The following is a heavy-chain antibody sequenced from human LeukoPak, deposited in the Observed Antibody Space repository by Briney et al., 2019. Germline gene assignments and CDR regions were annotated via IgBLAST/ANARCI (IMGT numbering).Heavy chain of an antibody. V-gene: IGHV1-18*01. Sequence: ASVKVSCKASGYTFNTYGVTWVRQAPGQGLEWMGWISPYNGNTNYAQKLQGRATMTTDTSTSTAYMELRSLRSDDTAVYYCAREGDGRSGEVRAFEIWGQGTMVTVSS. CDR2: ISPYNGNT. CDR1: GYTFNTYG. J-gene: IGHJ3*02. D-gene: IGHD3-10*01. CDR3: AREGDGRSGEVRAFEI.